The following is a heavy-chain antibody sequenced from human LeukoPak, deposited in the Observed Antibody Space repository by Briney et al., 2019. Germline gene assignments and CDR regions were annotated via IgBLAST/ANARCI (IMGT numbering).Heavy chain of an antibody. D-gene: IGHD3-16*02. Sequence: SETLSLTCTVSGGSIGVYYWSWIRQSPGKGLEWIGNIYYSGRTNYNPSLNSRVTMSIDTPKNQFSLNLSSLTAADTAVYYCARRGVSESYLFDFWGQGILVIVS. J-gene: IGHJ4*02. CDR3: ARRGVSESYLFDF. V-gene: IGHV4-59*08. CDR1: GGSIGVYY. CDR2: IYYSGRT.